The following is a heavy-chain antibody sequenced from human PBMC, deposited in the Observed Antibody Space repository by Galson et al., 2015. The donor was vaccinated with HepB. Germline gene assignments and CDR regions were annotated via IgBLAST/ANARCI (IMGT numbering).Heavy chain of an antibody. D-gene: IGHD4-17*01. CDR2: INGDGRST. CDR1: GFAFSSDW. J-gene: IGHJ5*02. CDR3: TRGGSGDYGWFGP. V-gene: IGHV3-74*01. Sequence: SLRLSCAASGFAFSSDWMHWVRQVPGKGLVWVSRINGDGRSTNYADSVKGRFTISRDNAKNTLYLEMNSLRVEDTAVYYCTRGGSGDYGWFGPWGQGTLVTVSS.